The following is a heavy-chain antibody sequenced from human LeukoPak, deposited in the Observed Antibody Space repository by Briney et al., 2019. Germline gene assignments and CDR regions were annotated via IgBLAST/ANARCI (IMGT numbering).Heavy chain of an antibody. Sequence: PGGSLRLSCAASGLTLSGQWMNWVRQAPGKGLEWVSVIYSGGSTYYEDSVKGRFTISRDKSKNTLYLQMNSLRAEDTAVYYCAREGVIGKEGYWGQGSLVTVSS. D-gene: IGHD2-21*01. CDR1: GLTLSGQW. CDR3: AREGVIGKEGY. V-gene: IGHV3-66*01. J-gene: IGHJ4*02. CDR2: IYSGGST.